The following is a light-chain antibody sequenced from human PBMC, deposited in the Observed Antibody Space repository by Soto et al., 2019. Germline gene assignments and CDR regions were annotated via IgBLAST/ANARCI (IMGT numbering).Light chain of an antibody. CDR1: QSVSSSY. J-gene: IGKJ1*01. CDR2: GAS. CDR3: QQYNNWT. Sequence: EIVLTQSPGTLSLSPGERATLYFRASQSVSSSYLAWYQQKPGQAPRLLIYGASTRATGIPARFSGSGSGTEFTLTISSLQSEDFAVYYCQQYNNWTFGQGTKVDIK. V-gene: IGKV3-15*01.